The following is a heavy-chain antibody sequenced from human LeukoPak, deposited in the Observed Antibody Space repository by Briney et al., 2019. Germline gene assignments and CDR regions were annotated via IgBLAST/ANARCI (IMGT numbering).Heavy chain of an antibody. CDR1: GDXINSYY. D-gene: IGHD5-12*01. CDR3: ARLPRYGGYDHFDY. J-gene: IGHJ4*02. Sequence: SETLSLTCTVSGDXINSYYCSWVRQPPGKGLEWIGYIYYRGTTSYNPFLKSRVTISVDTSKNQFSLKLNSVTAADTAVYSCARLPRYGGYDHFDYWGQGILVIVSS. CDR2: IYYRGTT. V-gene: IGHV4-59*01.